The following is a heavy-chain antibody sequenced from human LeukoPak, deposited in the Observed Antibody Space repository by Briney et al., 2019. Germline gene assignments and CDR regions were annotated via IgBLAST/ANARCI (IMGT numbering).Heavy chain of an antibody. CDR2: IKQDGSEK. V-gene: IGHV3-7*01. D-gene: IGHD3-16*01. J-gene: IGHJ6*04. CDR1: GFTFSSHW. CDR3: AKSTRAVMAMMDV. Sequence: GGSLRLSCAASGFTFSSHWMSWARQAPGKGLEWVANIKQDGSEKKYVDSVKGRFTISRDNAKNSLFLQMNSLRAENTAVYFCAKSTRAVMAMMDVWGKGTTVTVSS.